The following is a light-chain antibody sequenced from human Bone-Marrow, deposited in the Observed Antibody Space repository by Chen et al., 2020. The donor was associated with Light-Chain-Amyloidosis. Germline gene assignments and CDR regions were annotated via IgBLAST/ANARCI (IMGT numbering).Light chain of an antibody. Sequence: FMLTQPHSVSESPGKTVIISCTRSSGSIATNYVQWYQQRPGSSPTTVIYEDDQRPSGVPDRFSGSIDRSSNSASRTSSGLKTEDEADYYCQSYQGSSQGVFGGGTKLTVL. CDR3: QSYQGSSQGV. CDR1: SGSIATNY. CDR2: EDD. V-gene: IGLV6-57*01. J-gene: IGLJ3*02.